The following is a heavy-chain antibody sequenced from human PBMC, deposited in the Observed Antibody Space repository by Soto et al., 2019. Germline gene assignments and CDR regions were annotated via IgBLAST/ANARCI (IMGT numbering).Heavy chain of an antibody. CDR3: AKVGGTTSANWLDP. V-gene: IGHV1-69*08. J-gene: IGHJ5*02. CDR2: IIPILGRA. CDR1: GGPFSSYH. Sequence: QVQLVQSGAEVKKPGSSVKLSCKASGGPFSSYHISWVRQAPGQGLEWVGRIIPILGRANNAQHFQSRVTITADTSTNTAYMELSSLTSEDTAVYYCAKVGGTTSANWLDPWGHGNLVTVSS. D-gene: IGHD2-2*01.